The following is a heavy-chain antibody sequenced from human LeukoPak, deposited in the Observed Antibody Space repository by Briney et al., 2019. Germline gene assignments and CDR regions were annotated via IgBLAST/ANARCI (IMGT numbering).Heavy chain of an antibody. Sequence: GGSLRLSCAASGFTFSSYAMHWVRQAPGKGLEWVAVISYDGSNKYYADSVKGRFTISRDNSKNTLYLQMNSLRAEDTAVYYCARVSYSSGWESFGASDIWGQGTMVTVSS. J-gene: IGHJ3*02. CDR1: GFTFSSYA. D-gene: IGHD6-19*01. V-gene: IGHV3-30*04. CDR3: ARVSYSSGWESFGASDI. CDR2: ISYDGSNK.